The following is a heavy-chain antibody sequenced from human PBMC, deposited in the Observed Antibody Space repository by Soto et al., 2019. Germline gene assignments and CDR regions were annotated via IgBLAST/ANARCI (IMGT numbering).Heavy chain of an antibody. J-gene: IGHJ6*02. CDR1: GFTFCRVS. CDR3: ARDHTRTIAAAGSLDYYYGMDV. V-gene: IGHV3-23*01. D-gene: IGHD6-13*01. CDR2: ISGSGGNT. Sequence: GGALRLSCAASGFTFCRVSLSWFRQAPWRGLEWGAGISGSGGNTNFADSVKGRFTISRDKSKNTLYLQMNSLRAEDTAVYYCARDHTRTIAAAGSLDYYYGMDVWGQGTTVTVSS.